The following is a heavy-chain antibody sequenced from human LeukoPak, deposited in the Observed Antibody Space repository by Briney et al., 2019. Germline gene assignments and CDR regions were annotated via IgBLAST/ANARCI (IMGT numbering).Heavy chain of an antibody. CDR3: ARGKYCSGGSCPSDY. J-gene: IGHJ4*02. CDR2: IYYSGST. D-gene: IGHD2-15*01. V-gene: IGHV4-59*01. Sequence: SETLSLTCTVPGGAISSYYWSWIRQPPGKGLEWIGYIYYSGSTNYNPSLKSRVTISVDASKYQFSLKLSSVTAADTAVYYCARGKYCSGGSCPSDYWGQGTLVTVSS. CDR1: GGAISSYY.